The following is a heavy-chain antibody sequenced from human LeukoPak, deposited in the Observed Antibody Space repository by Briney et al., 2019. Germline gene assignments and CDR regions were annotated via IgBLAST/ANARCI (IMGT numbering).Heavy chain of an antibody. J-gene: IGHJ4*02. V-gene: IGHV3-48*01. D-gene: IGHD5-18*01. CDR3: ARIGVYSYGYVDY. CDR1: GFTFSNYS. CDR2: ISSGPSTI. Sequence: GGSLRLSCAASGFTFSNYSMNWVRQAPGKGLEWVSDISSGPSTINYADTVKGRFTISRDNAKNSLYLQMSSLRGGDTAVYYCARIGVYSYGYVDYWGQGTLVTVSS.